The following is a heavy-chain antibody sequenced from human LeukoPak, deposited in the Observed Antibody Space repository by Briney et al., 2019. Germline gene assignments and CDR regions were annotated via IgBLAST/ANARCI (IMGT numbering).Heavy chain of an antibody. V-gene: IGHV1-18*01. J-gene: IGHJ1*01. CDR2: ISPYNGDT. CDR1: GYTFTSYG. D-gene: IGHD3-22*01. CDR3: ARMPYDGSGYYKH. Sequence: ASVKVSCKASGYTFTSYGISWVRQAPGQGLEWMGWISPYNGDTNYAQRLQGTVTTTTDTSTSTAYMELRSLRSDDTAVYYCARMPYDGSGYYKHWGQGTLVTVSS.